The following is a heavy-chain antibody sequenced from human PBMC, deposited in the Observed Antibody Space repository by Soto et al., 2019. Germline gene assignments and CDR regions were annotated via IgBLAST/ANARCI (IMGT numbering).Heavy chain of an antibody. CDR1: GYTFTSYG. CDR3: ARDRPLRYCTNGVCYREHFDY. J-gene: IGHJ4*02. CDR2: ISAYNGKT. D-gene: IGHD2-8*01. Sequence: ASVKVSCKASGYTFTSYGISWVRQAPGQGLEWMGWISAYNGKTNYAQRLQGRVTMTTETSTRTAYMELRSLRSDDTAVYYCARDRPLRYCTNGVCYREHFDYWGQGTLVTVSS. V-gene: IGHV1-18*01.